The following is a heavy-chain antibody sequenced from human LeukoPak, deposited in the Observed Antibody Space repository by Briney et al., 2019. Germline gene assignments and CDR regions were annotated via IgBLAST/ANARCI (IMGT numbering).Heavy chain of an antibody. Sequence: ASVKLSCKASGYTFTGYYMHWVRQAPGQGLEWMGWINPNSGGTNYAQKFQGRVTMTRDTSISTAYMELSRLRSDDTAVYYCARDSYDSGGYEDYWGQGTLVTVSS. J-gene: IGHJ4*02. V-gene: IGHV1-2*02. CDR2: INPNSGGT. CDR1: GYTFTGYY. CDR3: ARDSYDSGGYEDY. D-gene: IGHD3-22*01.